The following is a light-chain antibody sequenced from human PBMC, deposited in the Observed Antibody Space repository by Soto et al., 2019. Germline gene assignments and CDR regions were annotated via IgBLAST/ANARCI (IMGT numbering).Light chain of an antibody. CDR2: GAS. CDR3: QQFGSSPMAFT. CDR1: QSVSTRY. Sequence: ESMLTQSPGTLSLSPGERATLSCRASQSVSTRYLAWYQQKPGQAPRLLIYGASIRAAGIPDRFSGSGSGTDFPLTICRLEPEDFAVYYCQQFGSSPMAFTFGQGTTLEI. J-gene: IGKJ2*01. V-gene: IGKV3-20*01.